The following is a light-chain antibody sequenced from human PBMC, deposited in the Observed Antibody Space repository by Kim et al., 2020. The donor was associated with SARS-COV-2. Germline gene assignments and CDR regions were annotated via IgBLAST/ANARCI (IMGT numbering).Light chain of an antibody. V-gene: IGLV2-14*03. CDR1: SSDIGAYNS. Sequence: QSAPTQPASVSGSPGQSITISCSGTSSDIGAYNSVSWYQHYPGKAPKLVIHGVSERPSGASNRFSGSKSGNTASLIISGLQPEDEAIYYCNSYAGSGIYVFGVGTKVTVL. CDR3: NSYAGSGIYV. CDR2: GVS. J-gene: IGLJ1*01.